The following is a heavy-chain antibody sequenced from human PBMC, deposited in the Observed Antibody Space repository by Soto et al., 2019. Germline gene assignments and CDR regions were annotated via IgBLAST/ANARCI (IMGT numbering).Heavy chain of an antibody. CDR3: AKTRRLGVVAPGCDFDP. V-gene: IGHV3-23*01. J-gene: IGHJ3*01. CDR1: AFPFSNYA. Sequence: EVQLLESGGDLVQPGGSLRLSCAASAFPFSNYAMSWVRQAPGSGLEWVSAIGGSGGPTYYAESVQGRFAISGDNSKNKQYQQMNSLRGEDTGVYYCAKTRRLGVVAPGCDFDPWGQGTKVTVSS. CDR2: IGGSGGPT. D-gene: IGHD3-16*01.